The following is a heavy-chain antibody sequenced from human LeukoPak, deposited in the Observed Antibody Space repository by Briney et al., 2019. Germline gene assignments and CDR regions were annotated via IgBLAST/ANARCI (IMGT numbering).Heavy chain of an antibody. D-gene: IGHD3-10*01. CDR2: IYYSGST. V-gene: IGHV4-59*08. J-gene: IGHJ4*02. CDR3: ARLSGRDGPFHY. CDR1: GGSISSYY. Sequence: SETLSLTCTVSGGSISSYYWSWIRQPPGKGLEWIGYIYYSGSTNYNPSLKSRVTISVDTSKNQFSLKLSSVTAADTAVYYCARLSGRDGPFHYWGQGTLVTVSS.